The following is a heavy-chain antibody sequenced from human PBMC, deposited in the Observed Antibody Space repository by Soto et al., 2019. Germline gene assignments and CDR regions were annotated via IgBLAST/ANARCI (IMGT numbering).Heavy chain of an antibody. J-gene: IGHJ4*02. V-gene: IGHV3-23*01. CDR3: AKGSAFECKGAICYPFDH. CDR1: GFSLSNYA. Sequence: GSLRLSCTAAGFSLSNYAINWVRLAPGKRLEWVSSVIGSGVNVFYADSVKGRFTISRDNSKNTVYLEMNSLRADDTAEYFCAKGSAFECKGAICYPFDHWGRGTLVTVSS. CDR2: VIGSGVNV. D-gene: IGHD3-10*01.